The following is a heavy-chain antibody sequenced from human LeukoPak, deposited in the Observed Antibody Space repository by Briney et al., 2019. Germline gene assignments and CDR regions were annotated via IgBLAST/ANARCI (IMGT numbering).Heavy chain of an antibody. CDR1: GGSISSYH. CDR3: ARDIHDYGDYVWFDP. CDR2: IYYSGST. D-gene: IGHD4-17*01. J-gene: IGHJ5*02. Sequence: SETLSLTCTVSGGSISSYHWSWIRQPPGKGLEWIGYIYYSGSTNYNPSLKSRVTISVDTSKNRFSLKLSSVTAADTAVYYCARDIHDYGDYVWFDPWGQGTLVTVSS. V-gene: IGHV4-59*01.